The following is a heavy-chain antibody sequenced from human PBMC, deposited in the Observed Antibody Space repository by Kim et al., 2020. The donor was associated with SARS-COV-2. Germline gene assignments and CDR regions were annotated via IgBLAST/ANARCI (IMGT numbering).Heavy chain of an antibody. Sequence: GGSLRLSCAASGFTFSRYAMHWVRQAPGKGLEWVAVISYDGSNKYYADSVQGRFTITRDNSRNTLYLQMNSLRAEDTAVYFCAGELYIYGWGGSFDPWGQGTLVTGS. CDR1: GFTFSRYA. D-gene: IGHD5-18*01. V-gene: IGHV3-30-3*01. CDR2: ISYDGSNK. J-gene: IGHJ5*01. CDR3: AGELYIYGWGGSFDP.